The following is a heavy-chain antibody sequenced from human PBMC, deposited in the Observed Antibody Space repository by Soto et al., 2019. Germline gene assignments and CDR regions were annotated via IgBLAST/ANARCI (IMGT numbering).Heavy chain of an antibody. CDR3: ARVVPGAEAWFGP. D-gene: IGHD2-2*01. V-gene: IGHV1-18*01. J-gene: IGHJ5*02. CDR2: ISLYSDGT. Sequence: GPVDVSCQTCHYAFSNHVITFVRQAPGQPLEWLGWISLYSDGTNYAQKFQGRVSMTTDTSTTTAYMELRSMRSDDTAVYYCARVVPGAEAWFGPWGQGTMVTVSS. CDR1: HYAFSNHV.